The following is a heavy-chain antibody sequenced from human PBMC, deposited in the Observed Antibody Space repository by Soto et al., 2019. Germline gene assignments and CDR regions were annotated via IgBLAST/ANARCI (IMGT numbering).Heavy chain of an antibody. D-gene: IGHD2-15*01. V-gene: IGHV4-61*01. CDR1: GGSISSSSYY. CDR2: IYYSGST. CDR3: ARAPSGPYEVFDI. Sequence: SETLSVTCTVSGGSISSSSYYWSWIRQPPGKGLVWIGYIYYSGSTNYNPSLKSRVTISVDTSKNQFSLKLSSVTAADTAVYYCARAPSGPYEVFDIWGQGTMVTVSS. J-gene: IGHJ3*02.